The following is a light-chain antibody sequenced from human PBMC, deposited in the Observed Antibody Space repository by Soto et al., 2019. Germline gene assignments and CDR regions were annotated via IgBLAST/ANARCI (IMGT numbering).Light chain of an antibody. Sequence: IVLTQSPATLSLSPGERATLSCRASQNVGSYLAWYQQKPGQAPRLLIYNAANRATGIPARFSGSGSGTDFTLTISSLEPEDFAVYYCQQRSNWPPWTFGQGTKVDNK. V-gene: IGKV3-11*01. J-gene: IGKJ1*01. CDR3: QQRSNWPPWT. CDR1: QNVGSY. CDR2: NAA.